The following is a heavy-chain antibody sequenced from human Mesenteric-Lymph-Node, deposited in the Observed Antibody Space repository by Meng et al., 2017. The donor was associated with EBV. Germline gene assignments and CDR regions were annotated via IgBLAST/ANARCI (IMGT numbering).Heavy chain of an antibody. CDR3: ARDRSLSTRNWFDP. Sequence: EVELVESGVGLGQPGGALIRSFGGSGFTSSNYWVHWVSQAAGKGLVWGSRINSDGSTTNYADSVKDRFTISRDNAKNTVYLQMNSLRTEDTAIYYCARDRSLSTRNWFDPWGQGTLVTVSS. V-gene: IGHV3-74*01. J-gene: IGHJ5*02. D-gene: IGHD3-16*02. CDR2: INSDGSTT. CDR1: GFTSSNYW.